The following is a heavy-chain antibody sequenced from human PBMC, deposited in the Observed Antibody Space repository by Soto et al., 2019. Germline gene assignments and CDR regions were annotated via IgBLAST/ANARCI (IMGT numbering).Heavy chain of an antibody. CDR1: GFTFSSYA. D-gene: IGHD2-2*01. Sequence: EVQLLESGGGLVQPGGSLRLSCAASGFTFSSYAMSWVRQAPGKGLEWVSAISGSGGSTYYADSVKGRFTISRDNSKNTLYLKMNSLRDEDTAVYYCAKGGGSVVVPAAMDYWGQGTLVTVSS. CDR3: AKGGGSVVVPAAMDY. J-gene: IGHJ4*02. CDR2: ISGSGGST. V-gene: IGHV3-23*01.